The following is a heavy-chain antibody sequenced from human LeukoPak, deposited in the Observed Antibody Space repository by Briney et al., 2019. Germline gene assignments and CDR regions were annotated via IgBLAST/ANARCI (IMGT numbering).Heavy chain of an antibody. Sequence: SGPTLVNPTETLTLTCTVSGFSLSNARMGVSWIRQPPGKALEWLAHIFSNDEKSYSTSLKSRLTISKDTSKSQVVLTMTNMDLVDTATYYCARGPWIYGDYCFDYWGQGTLVTVSS. CDR1: GFSLSNARMG. CDR3: ARGPWIYGDYCFDY. J-gene: IGHJ4*02. D-gene: IGHD4-17*01. V-gene: IGHV2-26*01. CDR2: IFSNDEK.